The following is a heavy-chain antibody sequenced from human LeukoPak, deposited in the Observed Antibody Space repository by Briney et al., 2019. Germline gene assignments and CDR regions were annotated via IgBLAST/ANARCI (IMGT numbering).Heavy chain of an antibody. Sequence: GGSLRLSCAASGFTFSNYWMSWVRQAPGKGLEWVANIKEDGSEKYHVDSVKGRFTVSRDNSKNTLYLQMNSLRAEDTAVYSCARRGYGGYDHFFDYWGQGTLVTVSS. J-gene: IGHJ4*02. D-gene: IGHD5-12*01. CDR2: IKEDGSEK. V-gene: IGHV3-7*02. CDR3: ARRGYGGYDHFFDY. CDR1: GFTFSNYW.